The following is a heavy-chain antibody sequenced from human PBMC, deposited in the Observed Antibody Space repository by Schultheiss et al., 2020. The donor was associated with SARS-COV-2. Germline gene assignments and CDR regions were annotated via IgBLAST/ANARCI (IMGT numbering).Heavy chain of an antibody. J-gene: IGHJ6*03. V-gene: IGHV4-34*01. Sequence: ESLKISCAASGFTFSSYSMNWVRQAPGKGLEWIGSIYYSGSTNYNPSLKSRVTISVDTSKNQFSLKLSSVTAADTAVYYCARVAEIVTLEPRYYYYLDVWGKGTTVTVSS. CDR1: GFTFSSYS. D-gene: IGHD1-14*01. CDR2: IYYSGST. CDR3: ARVAEIVTLEPRYYYYLDV.